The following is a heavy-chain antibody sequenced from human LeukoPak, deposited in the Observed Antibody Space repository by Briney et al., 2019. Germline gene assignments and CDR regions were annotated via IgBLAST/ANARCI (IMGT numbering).Heavy chain of an antibody. D-gene: IGHD6-6*01. Sequence: GGSLRLSCAASGFTFSSYAMHWVRQAPGKGLEWVAVISYDGSNKYYADSVKGRFTISRDNSKNTLYLQMNSLRAEDTAVYYCARDLLIAARTFDYWGQGTLVTVSS. J-gene: IGHJ4*02. CDR3: ARDLLIAARTFDY. CDR2: ISYDGSNK. CDR1: GFTFSSYA. V-gene: IGHV3-30-3*01.